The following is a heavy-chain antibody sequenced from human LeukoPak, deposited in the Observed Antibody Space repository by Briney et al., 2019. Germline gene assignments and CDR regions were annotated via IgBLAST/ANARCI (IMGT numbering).Heavy chain of an antibody. CDR1: GFTFSNAW. CDR3: AKALLQWYISGWPDY. CDR2: IKSKTDGGTT. V-gene: IGHV3-15*05. Sequence: GGSLRLSCAASGFTFSNAWMSWVRQAPGKGLEWVGRIKSKTDGGTTDYAAPVKGRFTISRDNAKNSLYLQMNSLRPEDTALYYCAKALLQWYISGWPDYWGQGTLVTVSS. D-gene: IGHD6-19*01. J-gene: IGHJ4*02.